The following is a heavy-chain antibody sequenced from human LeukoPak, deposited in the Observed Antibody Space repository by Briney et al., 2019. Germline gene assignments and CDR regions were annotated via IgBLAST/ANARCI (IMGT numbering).Heavy chain of an antibody. Sequence: GGSLRLSCAASGFTFSSYAMHWVRQAPGKGLEWVAVISYDGSNKYYADSAKGRFTISRDNSKNTLYLQMNSLRAEDTAVYYCARVPRYCSGGSCYHDYWGQGTLVTVSS. CDR2: ISYDGSNK. D-gene: IGHD2-15*01. J-gene: IGHJ4*02. CDR3: ARVPRYCSGGSCYHDY. V-gene: IGHV3-30*04. CDR1: GFTFSSYA.